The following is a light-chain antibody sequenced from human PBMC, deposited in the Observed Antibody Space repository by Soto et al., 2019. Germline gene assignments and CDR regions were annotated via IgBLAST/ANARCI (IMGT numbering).Light chain of an antibody. V-gene: IGKV4-1*01. CDR2: WAS. CDR1: QSVLYSSNNKNY. CDR3: QQYDSTPYT. Sequence: DIVMTQSPDSLAVSLGERATINCKSSQSVLYSSNNKNYLAWYQLKPGQPPKLLIYWASTRESGVPDRFSGSGSGTDFTLTISSLQAEDVAVYYCQQYDSTPYTFGQGTKLEIK. J-gene: IGKJ2*01.